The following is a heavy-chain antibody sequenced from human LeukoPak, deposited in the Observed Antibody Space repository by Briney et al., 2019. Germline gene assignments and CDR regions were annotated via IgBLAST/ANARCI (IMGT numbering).Heavy chain of an antibody. V-gene: IGHV3-30-3*01. D-gene: IGHD1-1*01. Sequence: QPGGSLRLSCAASGFTFSSYAMHWVRQAPGKGLEWVAVISYDGSNKYYADSVKGRFTISRDNSKNTLYLQMDSLKTEDTAVYNCAGGAKLERRWYYFDYWGQGTLVTVSS. CDR1: GFTFSSYA. CDR3: AGGAKLERRWYYFDY. CDR2: ISYDGSNK. J-gene: IGHJ4*02.